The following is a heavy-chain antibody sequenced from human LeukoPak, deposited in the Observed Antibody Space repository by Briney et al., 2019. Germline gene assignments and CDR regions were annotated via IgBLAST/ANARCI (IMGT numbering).Heavy chain of an antibody. V-gene: IGHV3-64*02. CDR1: GFTFSSYA. J-gene: IGHJ4*02. CDR3: ARGGTYQPLLLDC. D-gene: IGHD2-2*01. CDR2: ISSNGHST. Sequence: PGGSLRLSCAASGFTFSSYAMHWVRQPPGKGLEYVSAISSNGHSTHYADSVKGRFTISRDNSKNTLYLQMGSLRAEGMAVYYCARGGTYQPLLLDCWGQGALVSV.